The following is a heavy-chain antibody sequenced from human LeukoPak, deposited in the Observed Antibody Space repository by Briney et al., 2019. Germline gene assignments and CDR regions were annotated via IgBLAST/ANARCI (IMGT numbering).Heavy chain of an antibody. CDR1: GGSISSSSYY. V-gene: IGHV4-39*01. Sequence: PSETLSLTCTVSGGSISSSSYYWGWIRQPPGKGLEWIGSIYYSGSTYYNPSLKSRVTISVDTSKNQFSLKLSSVTAADTAVYYCARHYSARFNSVGGVDYWGQGTLVTVSS. CDR2: IYYSGST. D-gene: IGHD3-10*01. CDR3: ARHYSARFNSVGGVDY. J-gene: IGHJ4*02.